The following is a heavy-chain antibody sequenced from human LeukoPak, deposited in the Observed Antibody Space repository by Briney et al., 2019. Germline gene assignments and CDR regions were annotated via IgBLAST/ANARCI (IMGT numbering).Heavy chain of an antibody. V-gene: IGHV4-34*01. CDR3: ASGRPKAAAGH. CDR1: GGSFSGYY. J-gene: IGHJ4*02. Sequence: PSETLSLTCAVYGGSFSGYYWSWIRQPPGKGLEWIGEINHSGSTNYNPSLKSRVTISVDTSKNQFSLKLSSVTAADTAVYYCASGRPKAAAGHWGQGTLVTVS. CDR2: INHSGST. D-gene: IGHD6-13*01.